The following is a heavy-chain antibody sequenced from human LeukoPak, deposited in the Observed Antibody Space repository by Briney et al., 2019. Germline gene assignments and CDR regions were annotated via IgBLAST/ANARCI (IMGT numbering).Heavy chain of an antibody. J-gene: IGHJ4*02. CDR1: GFTCSSYG. Sequence: GGSLRLSCAASGFTCSSYGMSWVRQAPGKGLEWVSAISGSGGSTYYADSVKGRFTIARDNSKNTLYLQMNSLRAEHTAVYYCAKSGGANSGSRISPPYYFDYWGQGTLVTVSS. V-gene: IGHV3-23*01. D-gene: IGHD3-10*01. CDR3: AKSGGANSGSRISPPYYFDY. CDR2: ISGSGGST.